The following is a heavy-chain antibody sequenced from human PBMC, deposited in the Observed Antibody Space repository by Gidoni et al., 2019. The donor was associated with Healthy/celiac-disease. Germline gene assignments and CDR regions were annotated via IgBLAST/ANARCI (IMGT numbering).Heavy chain of an antibody. J-gene: IGHJ4*02. CDR3: ARHSGYGGNPYYFDY. CDR2: IYPSYSDT. Sequence: EVQLVQSGAEVKKPGESLQISCKGSGYIFTTDWIGWVRQMPGKGLEWMGIIYPSYSDTKYSPAFQGQVTISADKSISTAYLQWSSLKASDTAMYYCARHSGYGGNPYYFDYWGQGTLVTVSS. CDR1: GYIFTTDW. D-gene: IGHD4-17*01. V-gene: IGHV5-51*01.